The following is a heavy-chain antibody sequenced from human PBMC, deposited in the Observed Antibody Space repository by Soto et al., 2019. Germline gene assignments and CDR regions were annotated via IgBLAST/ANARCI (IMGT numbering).Heavy chain of an antibody. D-gene: IGHD2-2*01. Sequence: SVKVSCKASGYTFTGYYMHWVRQAPGQGLEWMGWINPNSGGTNYAQKFQGWVTMTRDTSISTAYMELSRLRSDDTDVYYCARGDIVVVQAAPDNPHYYYYGMDVWGPGTTVTVSS. V-gene: IGHV1-2*04. CDR2: INPNSGGT. CDR3: ARGDIVVVQAAPDNPHYYYYGMDV. J-gene: IGHJ6*02. CDR1: GYTFTGYY.